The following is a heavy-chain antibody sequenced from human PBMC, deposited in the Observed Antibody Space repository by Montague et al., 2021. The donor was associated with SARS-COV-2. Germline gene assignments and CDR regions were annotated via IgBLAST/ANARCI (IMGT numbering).Heavy chain of an antibody. J-gene: IGHJ3*02. CDR3: AGGRGYSGSWYLAFEI. Sequence: SETLSLTCTVSSGSISSYYWSWIRQPPGKGLEWIGYIYYSGSTNYNPSLKSRVTISVDTSKNQFSLKLSSVTAADTAVDYCAGGRGYSGSWYLAFEIWGQGTLVTVSS. CDR2: IYYSGST. V-gene: IGHV4-59*01. CDR1: SGSISSYY. D-gene: IGHD6-13*01.